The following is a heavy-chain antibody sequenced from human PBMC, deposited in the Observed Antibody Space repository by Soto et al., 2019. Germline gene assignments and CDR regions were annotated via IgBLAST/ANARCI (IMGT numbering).Heavy chain of an antibody. Sequence: EVQLVESGGGLVKPGESLRLSCAASGFTFSTAWMTWVRQAPGRGLEWVPRIKTTSDGGTIHYAAPVKGRFTISRDDSKDTLFLQMNSLKIEDTALYYCIRDPYGSTWGQGTLVTVSS. V-gene: IGHV3-15*01. CDR2: IKTTSDGGTI. J-gene: IGHJ5*02. CDR3: IRDPYGST. D-gene: IGHD3-10*01. CDR1: GFTFSTAW.